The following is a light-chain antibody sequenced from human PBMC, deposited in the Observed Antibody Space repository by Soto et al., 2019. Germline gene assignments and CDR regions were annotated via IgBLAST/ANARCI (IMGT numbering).Light chain of an antibody. V-gene: IGKV3-11*01. CDR3: QQYGSPGT. Sequence: EIVLTQSPATLSLSPGERATLSCRASQSVSSYLAWYQQKPAQAPRLLIYDASNRATGIPARFSGSGATTDSPPTSSLQAHEDSAVYYCQQYGSPGTFGQGTRLDNK. CDR2: DAS. J-gene: IGKJ5*01. CDR1: QSVSSY.